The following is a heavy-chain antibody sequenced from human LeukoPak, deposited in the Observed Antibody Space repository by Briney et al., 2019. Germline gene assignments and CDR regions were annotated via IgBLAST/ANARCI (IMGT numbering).Heavy chain of an antibody. CDR1: GASISSSNYY. J-gene: IGHJ4*02. CDR3: AKTATVTLNHLDS. D-gene: IGHD4-17*01. CDR2: IYSSGST. V-gene: IGHV4-39*01. Sequence: SHTLSLTCTVAGASISSSNYYWGWLHQPPGKGLEWIGSIYSSGSTYYKPSLKSRVTISVDTSKSQFPLKMSSMTAADTAVYYCAKTATVTLNHLDSWGQGTLVTVSS.